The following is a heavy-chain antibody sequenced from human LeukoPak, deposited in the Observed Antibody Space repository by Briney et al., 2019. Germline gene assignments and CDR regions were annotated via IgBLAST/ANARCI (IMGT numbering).Heavy chain of an antibody. CDR3: AKTEVLYYYDSSGPIDY. CDR1: GFTFSSYA. CDR2: IRGSGSST. J-gene: IGHJ4*02. D-gene: IGHD3-22*01. Sequence: GGSLRLSCAASGFTFSSYAMSWVRQAPGKGLEWVSVIRGSGSSTFYADSVKGRFTISRDNSKNTLYLQMNSLRAEDTAVYYCAKTEVLYYYDSSGPIDYWGQGTLVTVSS. V-gene: IGHV3-23*01.